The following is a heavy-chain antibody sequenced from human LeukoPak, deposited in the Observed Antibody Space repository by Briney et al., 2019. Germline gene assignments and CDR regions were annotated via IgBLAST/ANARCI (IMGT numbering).Heavy chain of an antibody. Sequence: PGGSLRLSCAASGFTFSSYAMHWVRQAPGKGLEWVAVISYDGSNKYYADSVKGRFTISSDNSKNTLYLQMNSLRAEDTAVYYCARDPSRWLQSFRVFDYWGQGTLVTVSS. J-gene: IGHJ4*02. CDR3: ARDPSRWLQSFRVFDY. CDR1: GFTFSSYA. V-gene: IGHV3-30-3*01. CDR2: ISYDGSNK. D-gene: IGHD5-24*01.